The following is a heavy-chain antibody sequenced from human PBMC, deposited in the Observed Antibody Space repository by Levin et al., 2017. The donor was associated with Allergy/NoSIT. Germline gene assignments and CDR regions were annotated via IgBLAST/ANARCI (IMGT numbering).Heavy chain of an antibody. J-gene: IGHJ3*01. CDR1: GASIRSDSYY. V-gene: IGHV4-39*01. CDR2: MYASERT. Sequence: ESLKISCTITGASIRSDSYYWGWIRQPPGKGLEWLGSMYASERTYHNPSLKSRVTLSADTSKNQLSLRLTSVTAADTAVYYCTNRGPWFGDPLRIRGQGIKVTVSS. CDR3: TNRGPWFGDPLRI. D-gene: IGHD3-10*01.